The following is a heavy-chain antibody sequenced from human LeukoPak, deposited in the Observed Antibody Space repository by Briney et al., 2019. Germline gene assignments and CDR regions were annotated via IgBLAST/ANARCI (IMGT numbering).Heavy chain of an antibody. V-gene: IGHV4-59*01. CDR3: ARDRSDCSGGSCHDAFDI. CDR2: IYYSGST. CDR1: GGSISSYY. Sequence: SETLSLTFTVSGGSISSYYWSWIRQPPGRGLEWIGYIYYSGSTNYNPSLKSRVTISVDTSKNQFSLKLSSVTAADTAVYYCARDRSDCSGGSCHDAFDIWGQGTMVTVSS. J-gene: IGHJ3*02. D-gene: IGHD2-15*01.